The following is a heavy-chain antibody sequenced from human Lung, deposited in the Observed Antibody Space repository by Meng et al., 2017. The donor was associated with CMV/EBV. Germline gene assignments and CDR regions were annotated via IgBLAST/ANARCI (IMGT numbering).Heavy chain of an antibody. D-gene: IGHD2-2*01. CDR3: ARDNGPNYCSSTSCYAGSYYYYGMDV. CDR1: GGXISGHY. Sequence: SXTXSLXCTVSGGXISGHYWSWIRQPPGKGLEWIGYIYYSGSTNYNPSPKSRVTISVDTSKNQFSLKLSSVTAVDTAVYYCARDNGPNYCSSTSCYAGSYYYYGMDVWXQGTXVTVSS. J-gene: IGHJ6*02. CDR2: IYYSGST. V-gene: IGHV4-59*11.